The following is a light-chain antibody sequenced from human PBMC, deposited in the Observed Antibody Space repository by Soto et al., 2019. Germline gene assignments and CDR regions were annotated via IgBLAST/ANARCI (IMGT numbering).Light chain of an antibody. Sequence: DTQITHSPSSLSSSVEDIVSIXFRASQSISNHLNWYQQKPGKAPKLLIYAASSLQSGVPSRFSGSGSGTDFTLTISSLQPEDFATYYCQQSYSTPITFGQGTRLE. CDR2: AAS. CDR1: QSISNH. J-gene: IGKJ5*01. V-gene: IGKV1-39*01. CDR3: QQSYSTPIT.